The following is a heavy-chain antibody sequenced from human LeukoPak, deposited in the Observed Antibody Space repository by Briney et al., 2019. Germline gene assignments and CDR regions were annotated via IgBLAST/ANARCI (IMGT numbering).Heavy chain of an antibody. V-gene: IGHV4-59*01. Sequence: SETLSLTCIVSGGSISSYYWSWIRQPPGKGLEWIGYIYYSGSTNYNPSLKSRVTISVDTSKNQFSLKLSSVTAADTAVYYCARGGWKTFDYWGQGTLVTVSS. J-gene: IGHJ4*02. D-gene: IGHD1-1*01. CDR1: GGSISSYY. CDR3: ARGGWKTFDY. CDR2: IYYSGST.